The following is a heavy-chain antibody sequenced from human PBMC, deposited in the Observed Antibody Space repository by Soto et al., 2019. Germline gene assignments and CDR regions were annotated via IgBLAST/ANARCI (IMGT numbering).Heavy chain of an antibody. Sequence: SETLSLTCTVSGGSIISSSYYWGGILQPPGKGLEWIGSIYYRSTYYNPSLKSRVTISVDTSKNQFSLKLSSVTAADTAVYYCARRVDILTGYYYFDYWGQGTLVTV. CDR2: IYYRST. V-gene: IGHV4-39*01. CDR1: GGSIISSSYY. J-gene: IGHJ4*02. CDR3: ARRVDILTGYYYFDY. D-gene: IGHD3-9*01.